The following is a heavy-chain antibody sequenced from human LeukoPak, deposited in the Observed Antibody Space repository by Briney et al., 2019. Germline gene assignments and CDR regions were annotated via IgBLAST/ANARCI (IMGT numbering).Heavy chain of an antibody. CDR2: IHYTGII. CDR1: GDSISSDPYY. D-gene: IGHD2-15*01. Sequence: PSETLSLTCTVSGDSISSDPYYWGWIRQPPGKGLEWIGNIHYTGIIYYNSSLKSRVTISVDTSKNQFSLTLISMTAADTAVYYCAREEDCSGGICYLGNAFDIWGQGTMVTVSS. CDR3: AREEDCSGGICYLGNAFDI. V-gene: IGHV4-39*07. J-gene: IGHJ3*02.